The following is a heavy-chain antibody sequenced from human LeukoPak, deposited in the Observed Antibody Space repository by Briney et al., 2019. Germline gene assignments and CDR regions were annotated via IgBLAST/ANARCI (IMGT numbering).Heavy chain of an antibody. CDR3: ARPHDPYIWGSYCFDY. CDR1: GYTFTGYY. D-gene: IGHD3-16*01. J-gene: IGHJ4*02. CDR2: XXPNSGGT. V-gene: IGHV1-2*02. Sequence: GASVKVSCKASGYTFTGYYIHXVRQAPGQGXXXXGXXXPNSGGTHYAQKFQGRVTMTRDTSISTAYMELSRLRSDDTAVYYCARPHDPYIWGSYCFDYWGQGTLVTVSS.